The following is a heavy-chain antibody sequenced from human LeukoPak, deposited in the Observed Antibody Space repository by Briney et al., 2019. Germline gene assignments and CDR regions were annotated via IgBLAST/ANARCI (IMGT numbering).Heavy chain of an antibody. CDR1: GFTFSSYG. D-gene: IGHD3-10*01. J-gene: IGHJ4*02. Sequence: PGRSLRLSRAASGFTFSSYGMHWVRQAPGKGLEWVAVISYDGSNKYYADSVKGRFTISRDNSKNTLYLQMNSLRAEDTAVYYCAASAWDYWGQGTLVTVSS. V-gene: IGHV3-30*03. CDR3: AASAWDY. CDR2: ISYDGSNK.